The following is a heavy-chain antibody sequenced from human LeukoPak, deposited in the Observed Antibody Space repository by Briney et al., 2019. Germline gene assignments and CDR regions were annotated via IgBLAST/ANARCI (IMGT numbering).Heavy chain of an antibody. CDR3: AELGITMIGGV. CDR2: ISSSGSTI. Sequence: GGSLRLSCAASRFTFSSYEMNWVRQAPGKGLEWVSYISSSGSTIYYADSVKGRFTIPRDNAKNSLYLQMNSLRAEDTAVYYCAELGITMIGGVWGKGTTVTISS. CDR1: RFTFSSYE. J-gene: IGHJ6*04. D-gene: IGHD3-10*02. V-gene: IGHV3-48*03.